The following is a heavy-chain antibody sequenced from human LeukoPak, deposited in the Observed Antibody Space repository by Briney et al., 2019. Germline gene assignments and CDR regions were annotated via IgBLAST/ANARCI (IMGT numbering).Heavy chain of an antibody. CDR3: HGWFDP. V-gene: IGHV3-53*01. J-gene: IGHJ5*02. CDR2: IYSDDST. CDR1: GFTVSGNF. Sequence: GGSLRLSCAASGFTVSGNFMTWVRQAPGKRLEWVSIIYSDDSTYYADSEKGRFTISRDNSKNTLYLHMNSLRAEDTAVYYCHGWFDPWGQGTLVTVSS.